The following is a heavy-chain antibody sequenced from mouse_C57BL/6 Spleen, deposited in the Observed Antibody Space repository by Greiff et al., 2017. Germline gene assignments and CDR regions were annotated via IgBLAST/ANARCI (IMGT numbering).Heavy chain of an antibody. CDR1: GYAFSSSW. D-gene: IGHD1-1*01. J-gene: IGHJ4*01. CDR2: IYPGDGDT. Sequence: VQLQQSGPELVKPGASVKISCKASGYAFSSSWMNWVKQRPGKGLEWIGRIYPGDGDTNYNGKFKGKATLTADKSSSTAYMQLSSLTSEDSAVYFCARERIYYGSSYAMDYWGQGTSVTVSS. V-gene: IGHV1-82*01. CDR3: ARERIYYGSSYAMDY.